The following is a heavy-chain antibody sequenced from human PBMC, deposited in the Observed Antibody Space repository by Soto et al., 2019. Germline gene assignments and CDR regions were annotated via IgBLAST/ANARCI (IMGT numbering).Heavy chain of an antibody. D-gene: IGHD3-16*02. CDR1: GFSISTTGVG. CDR3: AHKPFISALHDAYAI. CDR2: IYWDDDK. J-gene: IGHJ3*02. V-gene: IGHV2-5*02. Sequence: SGLKLVNKTQALTMTGNFSGFSISTTGVGVGWIRQPPGKALEWLAIIYWDDDKRYSPSLRTTFTITKDTSKNQVVLTMTNMDPVDTATYFFAHKPFISALHDAYAILGPGTMDTVTS.